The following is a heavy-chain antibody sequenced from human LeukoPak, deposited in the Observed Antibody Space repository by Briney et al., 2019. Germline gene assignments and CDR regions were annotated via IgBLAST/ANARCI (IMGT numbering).Heavy chain of an antibody. V-gene: IGHV4-34*01. J-gene: IGHJ4*02. Sequence: SETLSLTCAVYGGSFSGYYWSWIRQPPGKGLEWIGEINHSGSTNYNPSLKSRVTISVDTSKNQFSLKLGSVTAADTAVYYCARENWNAKYYFDYWGQGTLVTVSS. CDR3: ARENWNAKYYFDY. CDR2: INHSGST. CDR1: GGSFSGYY. D-gene: IGHD1-1*01.